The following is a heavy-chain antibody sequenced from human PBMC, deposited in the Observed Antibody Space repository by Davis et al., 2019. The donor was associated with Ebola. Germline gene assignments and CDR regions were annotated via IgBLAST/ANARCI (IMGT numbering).Heavy chain of an antibody. V-gene: IGHV3-23*01. D-gene: IGHD5-24*01. Sequence: GESLKIPCAAPGFTSSNYAINWVRQAPGKGLEWVSSISGTCYSTYYADSVKGRFTIYRDNSKNVLYLHISSLRADDTAMYYCARDGYNYIALDIWGRGTMVTVSS. J-gene: IGHJ3*02. CDR2: ISGTCYST. CDR1: GFTSSNYA. CDR3: ARDGYNYIALDI.